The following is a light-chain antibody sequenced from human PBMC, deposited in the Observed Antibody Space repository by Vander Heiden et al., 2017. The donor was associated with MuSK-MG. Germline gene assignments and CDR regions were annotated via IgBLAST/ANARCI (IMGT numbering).Light chain of an antibody. CDR3: LSYSGSFLGVV. J-gene: IGLJ1*01. CDR1: SSDVGGYDY. Sequence: QSSLAQPRSVSGFPGHSVTIACTGTSSDVGGYDYVSWYQQHPGKAPKLVMCEVIQRPSGVAERFSGSKSGNTASLTISGLQAEDEADYYCLSYSGSFLGVVFGTGTTVTVL. CDR2: EVI. V-gene: IGLV2-11*01.